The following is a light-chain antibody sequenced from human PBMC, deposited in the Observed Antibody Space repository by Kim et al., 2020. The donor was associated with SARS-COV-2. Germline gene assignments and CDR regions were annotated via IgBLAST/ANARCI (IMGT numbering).Light chain of an antibody. J-gene: IGLJ3*02. CDR2: GNS. CDR3: QSYDSSLSGGV. CDR1: SSNIGAGYA. Sequence: QRVTISCTGSSSNIGAGYAVHWYQQLPGTAPKLLIYGNSNRPSGVPDRFSGSKSGTSASLAITGLQAEDEADYYCQSYDSSLSGGVFGGGTQLTVL. V-gene: IGLV1-40*01.